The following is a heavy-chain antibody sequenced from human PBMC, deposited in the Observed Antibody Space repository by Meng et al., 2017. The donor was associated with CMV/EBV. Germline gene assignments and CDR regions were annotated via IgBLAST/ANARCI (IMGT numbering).Heavy chain of an antibody. D-gene: IGHD6-19*01. CDR3: ARSRSGGGWYYFDY. CDR1: GFTFSSYW. CDR2: IKQDGGEK. Sequence: GESLKISCAASGFTFSSYWMSWVRQAPGKGLEWVANIKQDGGEKYYVDSVKGRFTISRDNAKNSLYLQMNSLRAEDTAVYYCARSRSGGGWYYFDYWGQGTLVTVSS. J-gene: IGHJ4*02. V-gene: IGHV3-7*01.